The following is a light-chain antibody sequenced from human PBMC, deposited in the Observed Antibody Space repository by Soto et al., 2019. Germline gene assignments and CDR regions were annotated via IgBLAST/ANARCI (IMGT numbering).Light chain of an antibody. Sequence: QSVLTQPPYASGSPGQSVTISCTGTSSDVGGYNYVSWYQQHPGKAPKLMIYEVSKRPSGVPDRFSGSKSSNTASLTVSGLQAEDEADYYCSSYAGSNWVFGGGTKLTVL. CDR1: SSDVGGYNY. CDR2: EVS. CDR3: SSYAGSNWV. V-gene: IGLV2-8*01. J-gene: IGLJ3*02.